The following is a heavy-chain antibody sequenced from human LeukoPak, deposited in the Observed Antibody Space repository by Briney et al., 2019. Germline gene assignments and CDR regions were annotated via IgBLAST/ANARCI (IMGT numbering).Heavy chain of an antibody. V-gene: IGHV1-69*13. CDR2: IIPIFGTA. J-gene: IGHJ3*02. D-gene: IGHD1-26*01. Sequence: ASVKVSCKASGYTFTSYGISWVRQAPGQGLEWMGGIIPIFGTANYAQKFQGRVTITADESTSTAYMELSSLRSEDTAVYYCASDGWELSDAFDIWGQGTMVTVSS. CDR3: ASDGWELSDAFDI. CDR1: GYTFTSYG.